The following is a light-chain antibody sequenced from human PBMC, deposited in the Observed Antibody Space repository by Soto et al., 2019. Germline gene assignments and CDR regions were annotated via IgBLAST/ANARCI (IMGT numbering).Light chain of an antibody. Sequence: QSVLTQPASVSGSPGQSITISCTGTSSDVGGYNCVSWHQQHPGKAPKLTIYDVSSRPSGVSNRFSASKSGNTASLTISGLQAEDEADYYCTSYTSSGTYVFGTGTKVTVL. V-gene: IGLV2-14*01. CDR1: SSDVGGYNC. J-gene: IGLJ1*01. CDR2: DVS. CDR3: TSYTSSGTYV.